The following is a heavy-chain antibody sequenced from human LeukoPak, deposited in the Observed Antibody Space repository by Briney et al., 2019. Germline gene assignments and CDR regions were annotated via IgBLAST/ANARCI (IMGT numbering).Heavy chain of an antibody. V-gene: IGHV1-69*04. J-gene: IGHJ4*02. Sequence: ASVKVSCKASGGTFSSYAISWVRQAPGQGLEWMGRIIPILGIANYAQKFQGRATITADKSTSTAYMELSSLRSEDTAVYYCAFGIYYYDSSGYYLYYFDYWGQGTLVTVSS. CDR2: IIPILGIA. CDR3: AFGIYYYDSSGYYLYYFDY. CDR1: GGTFSSYA. D-gene: IGHD3-22*01.